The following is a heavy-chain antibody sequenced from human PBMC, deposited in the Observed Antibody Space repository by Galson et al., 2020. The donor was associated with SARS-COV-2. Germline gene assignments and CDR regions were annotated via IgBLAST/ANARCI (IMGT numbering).Heavy chain of an antibody. D-gene: IGHD6-19*01. CDR1: GFTFSSYD. J-gene: IGHJ6*03. CDR2: IGTAGDT. V-gene: IGHV3-13*01. CDR3: ARGAVSAVAGTETLYFYYCYMDV. Sequence: GGSLRLSCAASGFTFSSYDMNWVRQATGKGLEWASAIGTAGDTYYPGSVKGRFTISRENAKNSLYLQMNSLRAGDTAVYYYARGAVSAVAGTETLYFYYCYMDVWGQGTPVTVSS.